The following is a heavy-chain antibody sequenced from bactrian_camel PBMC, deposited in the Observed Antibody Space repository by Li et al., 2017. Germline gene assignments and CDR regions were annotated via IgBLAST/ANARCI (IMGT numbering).Heavy chain of an antibody. CDR3: AVWKPRTGVIRTVEDND. Sequence: VQLVESGGGLVQPGGSLRLSCVASGFAFSNYYMSWVRQAPGKGLDWVSTITSDSATKYYADSVKGRFTISRDNAKNTLTLQLNSLKTEDTALYYCAVWKPRTGVIRTVEDNDWGQGTQVTVS. V-gene: IGHV3-2*01. CDR2: ITSDSATK. D-gene: IGHD1*01. CDR1: GFAFSNYY. J-gene: IGHJ4*01.